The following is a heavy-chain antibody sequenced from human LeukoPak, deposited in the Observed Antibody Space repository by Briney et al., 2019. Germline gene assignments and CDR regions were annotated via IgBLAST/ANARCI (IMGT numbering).Heavy chain of an antibody. CDR1: GGSFSGYY. CDR2: INHSGST. CDR3: ASQRAIKEPPDY. Sequence: PSETLSLTCAVYGGSFSGYYWSWIRQPPGKGLAWIGEINHSGSTNYNPSLKSRVTISVDTSKNQFSLKLSSVTAEDTAVYYCASQRAIKEPPDYWGQGTLVTVSS. J-gene: IGHJ4*02. V-gene: IGHV4-34*01. D-gene: IGHD5-24*01.